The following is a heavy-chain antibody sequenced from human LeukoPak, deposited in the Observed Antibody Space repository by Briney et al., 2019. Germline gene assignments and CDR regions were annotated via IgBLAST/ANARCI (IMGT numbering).Heavy chain of an antibody. CDR3: ARDRTYSDSSTTYFYGMDV. CDR2: INHSGST. V-gene: IGHV4-34*01. CDR1: GGSFSGYY. J-gene: IGHJ6*02. D-gene: IGHD1-26*01. Sequence: SETLSLTCAVYGGSFSGYYWSWIRPPPGKGLEWIGEINHSGSTNYNPSLKSRVTISVDTSKNQFSLKLSSVTAADTAVYYCARDRTYSDSSTTYFYGMDVWGHGTTVTVSS.